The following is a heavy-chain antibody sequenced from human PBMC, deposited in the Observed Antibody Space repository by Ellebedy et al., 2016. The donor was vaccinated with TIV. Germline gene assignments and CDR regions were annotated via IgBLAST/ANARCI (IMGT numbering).Heavy chain of an antibody. Sequence: GESLKISCAASGFTFSNYDMHWVRQATGKGLEWVSGIGTAGDTYYPGSVKGRFTISRENAKNSLFFQMNSLRDGDTAVYYCARGRYGPWGQGTLVTVSS. CDR3: ARGRYGP. CDR2: IGTAGDT. V-gene: IGHV3-13*01. D-gene: IGHD3-10*01. J-gene: IGHJ5*02. CDR1: GFTFSNYD.